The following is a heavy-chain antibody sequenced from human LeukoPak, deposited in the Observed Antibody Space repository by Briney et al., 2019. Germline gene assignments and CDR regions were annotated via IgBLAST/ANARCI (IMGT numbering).Heavy chain of an antibody. J-gene: IGHJ3*02. Sequence: PGGSLRLSCVASGFTFSDYWMTWVRQAPGKGLEWVAHIKQDGGEKYYADSVRGRFTISRDNAKNSLYLQMNSLRAEDIALYDCAKDSCGYYYDSTLLGAFDIWGQGTMVTVSS. CDR3: AKDSCGYYYDSTLLGAFDI. V-gene: IGHV3-7*03. CDR1: GFTFSDYW. CDR2: IKQDGGEK. D-gene: IGHD3-22*01.